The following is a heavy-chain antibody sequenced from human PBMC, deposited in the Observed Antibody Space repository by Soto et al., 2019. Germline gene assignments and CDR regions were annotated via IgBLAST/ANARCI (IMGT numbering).Heavy chain of an antibody. J-gene: IGHJ5*02. D-gene: IGHD3-16*01. CDR1: GYTFTSYG. Sequence: QVQLVQSGAAVKKPGASVKVSCKASGYTFTSYGITWVRQAPGQGLEWMGWISAYNGNTNYAQKLQGRVTMTTDTSTSKAYMELSSLRSDDTAVYYCAREGASSGWGSNWFDPWGQGTLVTVSS. CDR2: ISAYNGNT. CDR3: AREGASSGWGSNWFDP. V-gene: IGHV1-18*01.